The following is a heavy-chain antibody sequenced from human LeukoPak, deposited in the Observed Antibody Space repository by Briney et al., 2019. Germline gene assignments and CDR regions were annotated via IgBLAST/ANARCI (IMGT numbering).Heavy chain of an antibody. D-gene: IGHD3-3*01. Sequence: GGSLRLSCAASGFTFSSYEMNWVRQAPGKGLEWVSHISSSGSTIYYADSVKGRFTISRDNAKNSLYLQMNSLRAEDTAVYYCARDRRGNDYDFWSGYYLDVWGQGTTVTVSS. CDR1: GFTFSSYE. J-gene: IGHJ6*02. V-gene: IGHV3-48*03. CDR3: ARDRRGNDYDFWSGYYLDV. CDR2: ISSSGSTI.